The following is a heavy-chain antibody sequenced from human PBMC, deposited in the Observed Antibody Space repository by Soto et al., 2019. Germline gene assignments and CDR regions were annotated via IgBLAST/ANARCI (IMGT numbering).Heavy chain of an antibody. D-gene: IGHD2-21*01. CDR2: IIPKLGSA. CDR3: ARGGDGDNCGAVN. CDR1: GGGNLRDYR. J-gene: IGHJ4*02. V-gene: IGHV1-69*01. Sequence: QVQLVQSGAEVKEPGSSVKVSCKASGGGNLRDYRTTWVRRAPGQGLEWMGGIIPKLGSANYAQNFQGRVTITANESTNTVYMELRSLRCDDTAVYYGARGGDGDNCGAVNGGQGTPVTVTA.